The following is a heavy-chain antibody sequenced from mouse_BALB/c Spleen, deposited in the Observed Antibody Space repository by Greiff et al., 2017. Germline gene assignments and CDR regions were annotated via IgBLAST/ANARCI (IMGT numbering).Heavy chain of an antibody. Sequence: VQLQQSGAELAKPGASVKMSCKASGYTFTSYWMHWVKQRPGQGLEWIGYINPSTGYTEYNQKFKDKATLTADKSSSTAYMQLSSLTSEDSAVYYCARRELRPFDYWGQGTTLTVSS. V-gene: IGHV1-7*01. J-gene: IGHJ2*01. D-gene: IGHD1-2*01. CDR2: INPSTGYT. CDR3: ARRELRPFDY. CDR1: GYTFTSYW.